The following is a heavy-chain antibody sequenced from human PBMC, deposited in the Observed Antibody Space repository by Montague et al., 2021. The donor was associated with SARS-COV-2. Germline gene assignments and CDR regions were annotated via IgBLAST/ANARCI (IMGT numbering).Heavy chain of an antibody. CDR2: INHSGST. CDR3: ARVRYYGSGTSLGMDV. D-gene: IGHD3-10*01. Sequence: SETLSLTCAVSGGSFSGYYWSWICQPPGKGLGWIGEINHSGSTNYNQSLKSRVTISVDTSTNQFSLKLSSVAAAATAAYYCARVRYYGSGTSLGMDVWGQGTTVTVSS. CDR1: GGSFSGYY. V-gene: IGHV4-34*01. J-gene: IGHJ6*02.